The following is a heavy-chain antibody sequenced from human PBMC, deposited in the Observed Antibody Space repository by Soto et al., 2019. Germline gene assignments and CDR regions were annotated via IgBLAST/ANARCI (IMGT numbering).Heavy chain of an antibody. CDR1: GYTLTELS. CDR2: FDLEDGET. CDR3: ATGLGYSSSFDY. V-gene: IGHV1-24*01. J-gene: IGHJ4*02. D-gene: IGHD6-6*01. Sequence: ASVKVSCKVSGYTLTELSMHWVRQAPGKGLEWMGGFDLEDGETIYAQKFQGRVTMTEDTSTDTAYMELSSLRSEDTAVYYCATGLGYSSSFDYWGQGTLVTVSS.